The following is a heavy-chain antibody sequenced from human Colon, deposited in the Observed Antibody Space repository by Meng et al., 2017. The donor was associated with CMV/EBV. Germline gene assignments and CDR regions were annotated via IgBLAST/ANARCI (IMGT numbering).Heavy chain of an antibody. V-gene: IGHV3-66*01. CDR2: IHLNGGT. J-gene: IGHJ2*01. Sequence: EGQVVGPGGGLVQPGGSLRLSCAASGFAVSGDYMTWVRQAPGKGLEWVSLIHLNGGTTYTDSVKGRFTISRDSSENAVYLQMNSLTGEDTAVYFCARGGKGFWFFGLWGRGTLVTVSS. CDR3: ARGGKGFWFFGL. D-gene: IGHD4-23*01. CDR1: GFAVSGDY.